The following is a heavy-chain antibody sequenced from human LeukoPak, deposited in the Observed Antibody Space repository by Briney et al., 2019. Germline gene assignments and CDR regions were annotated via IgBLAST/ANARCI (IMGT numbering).Heavy chain of an antibody. V-gene: IGHV1-69*06. CDR3: ARDQVAGPPSYFDY. J-gene: IGHJ4*02. CDR1: GGTFSSYA. Sequence: SVKVSCKASGGTFSSYAISWVRQAPGQGLEWMGGIIPIFGAANYAQKFQGRVTITADKSTSTAYMELSSLRSEDTAVYYCARDQVAGPPSYFDYWGQGTLVTVSS. D-gene: IGHD6-19*01. CDR2: IIPIFGAA.